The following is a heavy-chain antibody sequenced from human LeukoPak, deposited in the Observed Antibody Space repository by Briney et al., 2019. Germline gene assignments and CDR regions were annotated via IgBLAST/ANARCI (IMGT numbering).Heavy chain of an antibody. D-gene: IGHD6-6*01. CDR2: IYYSGNT. CDR1: GGSISSGGYY. CDR3: ARVGGASSILSAFDI. Sequence: SETLSLTCTVSGGSISSGGYYWNWIRQHPGKGLEWIGDIYYSGNTNYNPSLKNRVTMSRDSSKNQFFLKLTSVTAADTAVYYCARVGGASSILSAFDIWGPGTMVTVSS. J-gene: IGHJ3*02. V-gene: IGHV4-61*08.